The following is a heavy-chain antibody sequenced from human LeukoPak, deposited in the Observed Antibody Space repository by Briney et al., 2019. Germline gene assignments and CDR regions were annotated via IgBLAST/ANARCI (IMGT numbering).Heavy chain of an antibody. V-gene: IGHV1-2*02. CDR2: ISPNSGGT. D-gene: IGHD3-16*01. J-gene: IGHJ4*02. CDR1: GYTFTGYY. Sequence: GASVKVSCKXSGYTFTGYYMHWVRQAPGQGLEWMGWISPNSGGTNYAQKFQGRVTMTRDTSISTAYMELSRLRSDDTAVYYCAREGPKGDFIDYWGPGTLVTVSS. CDR3: AREGPKGDFIDY.